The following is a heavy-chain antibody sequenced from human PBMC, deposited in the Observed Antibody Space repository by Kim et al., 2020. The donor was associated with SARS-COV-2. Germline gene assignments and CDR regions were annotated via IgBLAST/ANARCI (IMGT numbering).Heavy chain of an antibody. Sequence: SETLSLTCTVSGGSISRYYWSWIRQPPGKGLEWIGYMFYSGSTNYNPSLKSRVTISVDTSKNQFSLRLSSVTAADTAVYYCARLDYYGSDSGFDYWGQATLVTVSS. CDR1: GGSISRYY. V-gene: IGHV4-59*08. D-gene: IGHD3-10*01. J-gene: IGHJ4*02. CDR3: ARLDYYGSDSGFDY. CDR2: MFYSGST.